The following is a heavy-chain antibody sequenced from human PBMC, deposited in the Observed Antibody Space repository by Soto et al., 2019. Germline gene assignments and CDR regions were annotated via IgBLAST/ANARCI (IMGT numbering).Heavy chain of an antibody. V-gene: IGHV3-21*01. CDR2: ISSSSSYI. CDR1: GFTFSSYS. J-gene: IGHJ5*02. D-gene: IGHD3-9*01. CDR3: ARDRQRYFDWPHDLNWFDP. Sequence: EVQLVESGGGLVKPWGSLRLSCAASGFTFSSYSMNWVRQAPGKGLEWVSSISSSSSYIYYADSVKGRFTISRDNAKNSLYLQMNRLRAEDTAVYYCARDRQRYFDWPHDLNWFDPWGQGTPVTVSS.